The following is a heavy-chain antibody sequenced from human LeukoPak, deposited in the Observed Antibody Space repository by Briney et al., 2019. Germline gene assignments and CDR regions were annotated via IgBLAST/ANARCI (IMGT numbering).Heavy chain of an antibody. CDR1: GFTFSSYG. J-gene: IGHJ4*02. Sequence: GFLRLSCAASGFTFSSYGMHWVRQAPGKGLEWVAVISYDGSNKYYADSVKGRFTISRDNSKNTLYLQMNSLRAEDTAVYYCAKGDSSGYSDWGQGTLVTVSS. V-gene: IGHV3-30*18. D-gene: IGHD3-22*01. CDR3: AKGDSSGYSD. CDR2: ISYDGSNK.